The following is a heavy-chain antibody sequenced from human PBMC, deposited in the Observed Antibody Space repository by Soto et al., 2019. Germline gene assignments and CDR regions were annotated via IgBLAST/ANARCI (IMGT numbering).Heavy chain of an antibody. CDR1: GGPFNTYY. D-gene: IGHD3-10*01. Sequence: SETLSLTCAVYGGPFNTYYWSWIRQSPGKGLEWIGEINHSGSTTYNPSLKSRVTISVDTAKNQFSLEPNSVTAADSAVYYCGRESYGSEKTLDYWGQGTLVTVSS. CDR3: GRESYGSEKTLDY. J-gene: IGHJ4*02. V-gene: IGHV4-34*01. CDR2: INHSGST.